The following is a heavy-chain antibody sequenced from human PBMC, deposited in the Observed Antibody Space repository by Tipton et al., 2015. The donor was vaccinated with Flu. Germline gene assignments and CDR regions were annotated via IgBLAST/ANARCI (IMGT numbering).Heavy chain of an antibody. D-gene: IGHD5-18*01. CDR1: GGSISSYY. Sequence: TLSLTCTVSGGSISSYYWSWIRQPPGKGLEWIGYIYYSGSTNYNPSLKSRVTMSVDTSKNQFSLKLSSVTAADTAVYYCARSPWIQLWPAPIYYMDVWGKGTTVTVSS. J-gene: IGHJ6*03. CDR2: IYYSGST. V-gene: IGHV4-59*12. CDR3: ARSPWIQLWPAPIYYMDV.